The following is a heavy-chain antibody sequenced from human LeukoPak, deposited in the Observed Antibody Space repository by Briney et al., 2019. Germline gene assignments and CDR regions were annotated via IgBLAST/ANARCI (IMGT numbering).Heavy chain of an antibody. Sequence: GGSLRLSCTASGFTFNRDWTAWVRQAPGKGLKWVANIKEDGSEKNYVDSVKGRFTISRDNAKNTLFLQMNSLRAEDTAVYYCARAMVVVDVDYWGQGTLVTVSS. D-gene: IGHD3-22*01. CDR2: IKEDGSEK. CDR1: GFTFNRDW. CDR3: ARAMVVVDVDY. J-gene: IGHJ4*02. V-gene: IGHV3-7*01.